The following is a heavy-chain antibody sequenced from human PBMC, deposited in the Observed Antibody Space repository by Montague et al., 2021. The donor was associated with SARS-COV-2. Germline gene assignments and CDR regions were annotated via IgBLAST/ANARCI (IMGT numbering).Heavy chain of an antibody. Sequence: SETLSLTCTVSGGSISSSSHYWGWIRQPPGKGLEWIGTIYYSGSTYYNASLKSRVIISVDTSKNQFSLNLSSVTAADTAVYYCARVEGQQLAHYWGQGTPVTVSS. CDR3: ARVEGQQLAHY. CDR2: IYYSGST. D-gene: IGHD6-13*01. J-gene: IGHJ4*02. V-gene: IGHV4-39*07. CDR1: GGSISSSSHY.